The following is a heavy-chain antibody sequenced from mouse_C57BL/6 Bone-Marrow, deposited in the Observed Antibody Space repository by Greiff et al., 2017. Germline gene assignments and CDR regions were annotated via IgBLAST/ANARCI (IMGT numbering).Heavy chain of an antibody. CDR3: ARQGYDYLDY. V-gene: IGHV5-6*01. D-gene: IGHD2-3*01. Sequence: EVNVVESGGDLVKPGGSLKLSCAASGFTFSSYGMSWVRQTPDKRLEWVATISSGGSYTYYPDSVKGRFTISRDNAKNTLYLQMSSLKSEDTAMHYCARQGYDYLDYWGQGTTLTVSS. CDR2: ISSGGSYT. J-gene: IGHJ2*01. CDR1: GFTFSSYG.